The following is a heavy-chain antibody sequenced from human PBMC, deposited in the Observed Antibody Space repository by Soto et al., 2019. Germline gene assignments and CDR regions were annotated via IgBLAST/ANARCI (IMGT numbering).Heavy chain of an antibody. V-gene: IGHV6-1*01. CDR1: GDSVSTNIAA. CDR3: ARDAAPTLNYPHGMDV. Sequence: SQTLSLTCAISGDSVSTNIAAWSWIRQSPSRGLEWLGRTLYRSSKWYNEYTVSVKSRMTINPDTSKNQFSLQLNSVTPEDTAVYYCARDAAPTLNYPHGMDVWGQGTAVTVSS. CDR2: TLYRSSKWYN. J-gene: IGHJ6*02. D-gene: IGHD1-7*01.